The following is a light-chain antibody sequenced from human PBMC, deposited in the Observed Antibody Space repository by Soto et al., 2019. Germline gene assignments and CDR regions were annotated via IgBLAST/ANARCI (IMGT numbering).Light chain of an antibody. CDR3: SSYTSSSTLYV. Sequence: QSALTQPASVSGSPGQSITISCTGTSSDVGGYNYVSWYQQHPGKAPKLMIYDVSNRPSVVSNRFSGSKSGNTASLTISGRQAEDEADYYCSSYTSSSTLYVFGTGTKLTVL. CDR1: SSDVGGYNY. J-gene: IGLJ1*01. V-gene: IGLV2-14*01. CDR2: DVS.